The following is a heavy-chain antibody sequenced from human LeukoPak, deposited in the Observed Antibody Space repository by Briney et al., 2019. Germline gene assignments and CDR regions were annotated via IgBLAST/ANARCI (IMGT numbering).Heavy chain of an antibody. Sequence: GGSLRLSCAASGFTVSSYAMTWVRQAPGKGLEWVSTIIDTGHSAYYADSVKGRFTISRDSSKNTLYLQMNSLRAEDTAVYYCAKDRGYPYSNYFIDYWGQGTLVTVSS. CDR1: GFTVSSYA. J-gene: IGHJ4*02. V-gene: IGHV3-23*01. D-gene: IGHD4-11*01. CDR3: AKDRGYPYSNYFIDY. CDR2: IIDTGHSA.